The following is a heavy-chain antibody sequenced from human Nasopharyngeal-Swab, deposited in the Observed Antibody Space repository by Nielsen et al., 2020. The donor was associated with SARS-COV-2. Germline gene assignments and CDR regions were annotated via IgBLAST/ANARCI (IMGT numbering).Heavy chain of an antibody. CDR2: INGGNGNT. CDR3: AMQLPIFDFDFWSGLAY. V-gene: IGHV1-3*01. Sequence: ASVKVSCKASGYTFSSYAMHWVRQAPGQGLEWMGWINGGNGNTKYPQRFQGRVTISRDTSANTAYMDLTSLRSEDTAVYYCAMQLPIFDFDFWSGLAYWGQGTLVTVSS. D-gene: IGHD3-3*01. J-gene: IGHJ4*02. CDR1: GYTFSSYA.